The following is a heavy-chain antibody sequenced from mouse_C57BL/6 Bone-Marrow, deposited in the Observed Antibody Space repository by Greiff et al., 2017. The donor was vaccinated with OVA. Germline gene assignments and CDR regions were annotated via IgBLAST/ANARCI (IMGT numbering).Heavy chain of an antibody. V-gene: IGHV1-55*01. CDR1: GYTFTSYW. CDR3: ARRGCLLLHWYFDV. D-gene: IGHD2-3*01. Sequence: QVQLQQPGAELVKPGASVKMSCKASGYTFTSYWITWVKQRPGQGLEWIGDIYPGSGSTNYNEKFKSKATLTVDTSSSTAYMQLSSLTSEDSAVYYCARRGCLLLHWYFDVWGTGTTVTVSS. CDR2: IYPGSGST. J-gene: IGHJ1*03.